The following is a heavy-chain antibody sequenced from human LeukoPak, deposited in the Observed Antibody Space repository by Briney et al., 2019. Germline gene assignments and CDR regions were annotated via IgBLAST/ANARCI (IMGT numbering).Heavy chain of an antibody. J-gene: IGHJ6*02. D-gene: IGHD4-17*01. V-gene: IGHV3-23*01. CDR3: GKDNGDYRSYYYGMDV. CDR1: GFTFSSYA. Sequence: GGSLRLSCAASGFTFSSYAMSWVRQAPGKGLEWVSAISGSGGSTYYADSVKGRFTISRDNSKNTLYLQMNSLRAEDTAVYYCGKDNGDYRSYYYGMDVWGQGTTVTVSS. CDR2: ISGSGGST.